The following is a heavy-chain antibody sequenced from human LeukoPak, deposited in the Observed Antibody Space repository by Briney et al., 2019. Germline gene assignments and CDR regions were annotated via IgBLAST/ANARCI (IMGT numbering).Heavy chain of an antibody. J-gene: IGHJ4*02. CDR1: GGSISSSSYY. V-gene: IGHV4-39*01. Sequence: SETLSLTCTVSGGSISSSSYYWGWIRQSPGKGLEWIGSIYYSGSTYYNPSLKSRVTISVDTSKNQFSLKLSSVTAADTAVYYCARHNYYGSGSYYTAHFDYWGQGTLVTVSS. CDR3: ARHNYYGSGSYYTAHFDY. CDR2: IYYSGST. D-gene: IGHD3-10*01.